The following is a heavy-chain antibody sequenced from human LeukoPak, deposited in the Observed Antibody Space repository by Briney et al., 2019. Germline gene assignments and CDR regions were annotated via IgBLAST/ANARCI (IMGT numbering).Heavy chain of an antibody. CDR1: GFTFSSYG. CDR2: IWYDGSNK. Sequence: GGSLRLSCAASGFTFSSYGMHWVRQAPGKGLEWVAVIWYDGSNKYYADSVKGRFTISRDNSKNTLYLQMNSLRAEDTAVYYCARMDLQGLGFDYWGQGTLVTVSS. J-gene: IGHJ4*02. D-gene: IGHD6-19*01. CDR3: ARMDLQGLGFDY. V-gene: IGHV3-33*01.